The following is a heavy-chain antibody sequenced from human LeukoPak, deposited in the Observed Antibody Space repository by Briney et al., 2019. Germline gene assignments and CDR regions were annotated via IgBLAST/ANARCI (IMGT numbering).Heavy chain of an antibody. CDR1: GGSISSYY. J-gene: IGHJ3*02. CDR2: IYYSGST. V-gene: IGHV4-59*01. D-gene: IGHD3-10*01. CDR3: ARVRGRGYYGSGSYYRSVPDAFDI. Sequence: KPSETLSLTCTVSGGSISSYYWSWIRQPPGKGLEWIGYIYYSGSTNYNPSLKSRVTISVDTSKNQFSLKLSSVTAADTAVYYCARVRGRGYYGSGSYYRSVPDAFDIWGQGTMVTVSS.